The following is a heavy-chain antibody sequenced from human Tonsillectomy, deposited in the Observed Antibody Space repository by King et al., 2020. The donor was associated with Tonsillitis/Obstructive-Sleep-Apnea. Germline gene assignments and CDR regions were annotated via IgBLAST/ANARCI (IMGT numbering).Heavy chain of an antibody. J-gene: IGHJ6*02. Sequence: VQLVESGGGVVQPGRSLRLSCAASGFTFSSYGMHWVRQAPGKGLEWVAVIWYDGSNKYYADSVKGRFTISRDNSKNTLYLQMNSLRAEDTAVYYCARQDYDFWSGYYTGSYYYGMDAWGQGTTVTVSS. CDR2: IWYDGSNK. CDR3: ARQDYDFWSGYYTGSYYYGMDA. D-gene: IGHD3-3*01. V-gene: IGHV3-33*01. CDR1: GFTFSSYG.